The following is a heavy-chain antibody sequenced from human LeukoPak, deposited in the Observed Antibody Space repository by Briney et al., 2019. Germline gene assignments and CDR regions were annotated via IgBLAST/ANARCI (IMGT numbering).Heavy chain of an antibody. J-gene: IGHJ4*02. V-gene: IGHV4-59*01. D-gene: IGHD5-24*01. CDR1: GGSISSYY. CDR2: IYYSGST. Sequence: SETLSLTCTVSGGSISSYYWSWIRHPPGKGLEWIGYIYYSGSTNYNPPLKSRVTISVDTSKNQFSLKLSSVTAADTAVYYCARDSRDGYVDYWGQGTLVTVSS. CDR3: ARDSRDGYVDY.